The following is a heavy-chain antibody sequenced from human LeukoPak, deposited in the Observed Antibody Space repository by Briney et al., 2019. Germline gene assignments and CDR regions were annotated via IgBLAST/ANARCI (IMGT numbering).Heavy chain of an antibody. J-gene: IGHJ4*02. V-gene: IGHV3-23*01. CDR2: SSGSGGST. CDR3: AKLTGIVVVVAATPFDY. CDR1: GFSFSSDA. Sequence: PGGSLRLSCAASGFSFSSDAMSWVRQAPGRGLEWVSASSGSGGSTYYADSVKGRFTISRDNSKNTLYLQMNSLRAEDTAVYYCAKLTGIVVVVAATPFDYWGQGTLVTVSS. D-gene: IGHD2-15*01.